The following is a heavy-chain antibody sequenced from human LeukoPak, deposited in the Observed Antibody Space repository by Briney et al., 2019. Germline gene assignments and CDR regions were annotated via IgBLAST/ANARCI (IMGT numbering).Heavy chain of an antibody. Sequence: GGSLRLSCTMSVFNLSAYNMNWFRQAPGKGLEWVSFISTSGSVFYYADSVKGRFTLSRDNARNSLFMQINTLRDDDTAVYFRARVVVGWTENTCDFWGQGTLVSVSS. CDR1: VFNLSAYN. J-gene: IGHJ4*02. CDR2: ISTSGSVF. V-gene: IGHV3-11*04. CDR3: ARVVVGWTENTCDF. D-gene: IGHD6-19*01.